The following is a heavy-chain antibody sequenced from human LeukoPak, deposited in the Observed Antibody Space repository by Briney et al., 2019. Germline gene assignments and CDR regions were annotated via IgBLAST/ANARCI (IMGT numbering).Heavy chain of an antibody. D-gene: IGHD3-10*01. CDR1: GFTFSSYS. CDR2: ISSSSSTI. J-gene: IGHJ4*02. Sequence: GGSLRLSCAASGFTFSSYSMNWVRQAPGKGLEWVSYISSSSSTIYYADSVKGRFTISRDNSKNTLYLQLNSLRAEDTAVYFCARGPLWFGELLDWGQGILVTVSS. CDR3: ARGPLWFGELLD. V-gene: IGHV3-48*01.